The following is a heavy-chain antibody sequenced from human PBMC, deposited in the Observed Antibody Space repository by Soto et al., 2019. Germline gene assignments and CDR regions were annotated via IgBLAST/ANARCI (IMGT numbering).Heavy chain of an antibody. CDR1: GLTFSSYA. D-gene: IGHD3-22*01. CDR2: ISYDGTKK. V-gene: IGHV3-30*18. CDR3: AKDRLDYYDTSGHDY. J-gene: IGHJ4*02. Sequence: QVQLVESGGGVVQPGRSLRLSCAASGLTFSSYAMHWVRQAPGKGLEWVALISYDGTKKYYADSVRGRFTISRDNSNNTLYXQMNSLRAEDXAVYYCAKDRLDYYDTSGHDYWGQGTLVTVSS.